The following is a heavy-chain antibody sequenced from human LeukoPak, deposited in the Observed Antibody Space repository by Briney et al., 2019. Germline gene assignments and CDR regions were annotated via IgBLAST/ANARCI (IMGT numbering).Heavy chain of an antibody. CDR1: GFTFSTYA. Sequence: PGGSLRLSCATSGFTFSTYAMTWVRQAPGKGLEWVSAIDIYATKTNYADSVKGRFTIPRDNSKSTLYLQMNSLRGEDTAIYYCARDYKADFWGQGTLVTVSS. CDR3: ARDYKADF. V-gene: IGHV3-23*05. D-gene: IGHD3-10*01. J-gene: IGHJ4*02. CDR2: IDIYATKT.